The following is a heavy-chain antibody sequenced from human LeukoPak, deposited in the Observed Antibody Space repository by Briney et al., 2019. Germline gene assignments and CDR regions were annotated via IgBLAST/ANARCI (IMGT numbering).Heavy chain of an antibody. V-gene: IGHV3-53*01. J-gene: IGHJ6*02. D-gene: IGHD4-17*01. CDR1: GFTVSSNY. CDR2: IYSGGGT. Sequence: GGSLRLSCAASGFTVSSNYMSWVRQAPGKGLEWVSVIYSGGGTYYADSVKGRFTISRDNSKNTLYLQMNSLRAEDTAVYYCAKPTTTYPYYYYGMDVWGQGTTVTVSS. CDR3: AKPTTTYPYYYYGMDV.